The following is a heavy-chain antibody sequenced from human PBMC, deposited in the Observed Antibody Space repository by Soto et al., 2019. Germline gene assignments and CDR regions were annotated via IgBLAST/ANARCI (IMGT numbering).Heavy chain of an antibody. V-gene: IGHV1-69*13. CDR2: IIPIFGTA. D-gene: IGHD6-13*01. CDR1: GGTFSSYS. J-gene: IGHJ4*02. Sequence: SVNVSCKSSGGTFSSYSISWVRQAPGQGLEWMGGIIPIFGTANYAQKFQGRVTITADESTSTAYMELSSLRSEDTAVYYCARGSDRAGSDYWGQGTLVTVSS. CDR3: ARGSDRAGSDY.